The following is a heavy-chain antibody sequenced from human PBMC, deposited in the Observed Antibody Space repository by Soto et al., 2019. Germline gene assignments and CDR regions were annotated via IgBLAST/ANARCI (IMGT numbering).Heavy chain of an antibody. CDR3: ARGMTPPGAPAWYYFDS. V-gene: IGHV4-4*07. CDR1: GASITGSFF. Sequence: SGALALTSTVSGASITGSFFWSWIRQPAGKGLEWIGRFSLSGTTNYNPSLRSRVTMSADVSKNQFSLRLTSVTAADTALYYCARGMTPPGAPAWYYFDSWGQGTLVTVS. CDR2: FSLSGTT. J-gene: IGHJ4*02. D-gene: IGHD2-8*02.